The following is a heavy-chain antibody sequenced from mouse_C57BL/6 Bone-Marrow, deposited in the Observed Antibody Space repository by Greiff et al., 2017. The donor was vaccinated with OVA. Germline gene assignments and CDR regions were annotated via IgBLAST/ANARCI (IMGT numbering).Heavy chain of an antibody. J-gene: IGHJ4*01. CDR1: GYTFTSYG. CDR3: ARGYGNLYYAMDY. Sequence: VQLQQSGAELARPGASVKLSCTASGYTFTSYGISWVKQRTGQGLEWIGEIYPRSGNSDYNEKFTGKATLTADKSSSTAYMELRSLTSEDSAVYIGARGYGNLYYAMDYWGQGTSVTVSS. V-gene: IGHV1-81*01. CDR2: IYPRSGNS. D-gene: IGHD2-1*01.